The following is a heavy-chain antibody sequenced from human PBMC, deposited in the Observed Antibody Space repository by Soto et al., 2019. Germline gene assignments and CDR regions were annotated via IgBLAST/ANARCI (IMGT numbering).Heavy chain of an antibody. V-gene: IGHV2-26*01. CDR1: GFSLSNARMG. Sequence: QVTLKESGPVLVKPTETLTLTCTVSGFSLSNARMGVSWIRQPPGKALEWLAHIFSNDEKSYSTSLKSRLTISXXTXKXXVVLTMTNMDPVDTATYYCARIRYSSGGGGPYFDYWGQGTLVTVSS. D-gene: IGHD6-19*01. J-gene: IGHJ4*02. CDR3: ARIRYSSGGGGPYFDY. CDR2: IFSNDEK.